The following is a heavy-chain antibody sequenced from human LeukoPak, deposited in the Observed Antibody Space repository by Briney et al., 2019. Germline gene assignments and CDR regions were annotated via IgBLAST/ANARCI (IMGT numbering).Heavy chain of an antibody. CDR3: AKDWYGGRAYYFDY. Sequence: PGGSLRLSCAASGFTFSSYAMSWVRQAPGKGLEWVSAISGSGGSTYYADSVKGRFTVSRDNSKNTLYLQMNSLRAEDTAVYYCAKDWYGGRAYYFDYWGQGTLVTVSS. V-gene: IGHV3-23*01. D-gene: IGHD4-23*01. CDR1: GFTFSSYA. J-gene: IGHJ4*02. CDR2: ISGSGGST.